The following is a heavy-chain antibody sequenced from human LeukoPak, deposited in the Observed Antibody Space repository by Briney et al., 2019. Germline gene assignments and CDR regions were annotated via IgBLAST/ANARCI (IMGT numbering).Heavy chain of an antibody. J-gene: IGHJ4*02. V-gene: IGHV3-21*01. CDR2: ISANSSYL. CDR3: ARVYTMIVVVDY. Sequence: GSLRLSCAASGFTFSSYSMNWVRQAPGKGLEWVSSISANSSYLYYADSVKGRFTISRDNAKNSLYLQMNSLRAEDTAVYYCARVYTMIVVVDYWGQGTLVTVSS. CDR1: GFTFSSYS. D-gene: IGHD3-22*01.